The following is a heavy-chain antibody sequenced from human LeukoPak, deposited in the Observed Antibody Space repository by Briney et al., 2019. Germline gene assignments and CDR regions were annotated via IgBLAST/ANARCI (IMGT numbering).Heavy chain of an antibody. D-gene: IGHD3-10*01. Sequence: SETLSLTCTVSGGSISSSSYYWGWIRQPPGKGLEWIGNIYYSGSTYYNPSLKSRVTISVDTSKNQFSLKLSSLTAADTAVYYCAKTWRGRGYYGYGPSEYFYYMDVWGKGTTVTISS. CDR2: IYYSGST. J-gene: IGHJ6*03. V-gene: IGHV4-39*07. CDR3: AKTWRGRGYYGYGPSEYFYYMDV. CDR1: GGSISSSSYY.